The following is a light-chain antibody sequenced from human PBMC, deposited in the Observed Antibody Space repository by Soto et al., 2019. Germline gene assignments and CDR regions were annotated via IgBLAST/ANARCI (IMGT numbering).Light chain of an antibody. Sequence: EILMTQSPATLSVSPGERATLSCRASQSVSHNLAWYQQKPGQAPRLLFYGASPRATGIPARFSGSGSGTDFTLTISSLQSEDFAVYYCQQSNNWPYTFGQGTKLEIK. V-gene: IGKV3-15*01. CDR2: GAS. CDR1: QSVSHN. CDR3: QQSNNWPYT. J-gene: IGKJ2*01.